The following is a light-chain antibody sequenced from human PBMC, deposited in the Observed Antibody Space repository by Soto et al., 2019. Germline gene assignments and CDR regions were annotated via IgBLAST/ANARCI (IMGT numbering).Light chain of an antibody. V-gene: IGKV1-5*03. CDR1: QSISTW. J-gene: IGKJ2*01. CDR2: KAS. CDR3: QQYNSYRYT. Sequence: DIQMTQSPSTLSASVGDRVTITCRASQSISTWLAWYQQKSGKAPKLLIYKASSLESGVPSRFSGSGSGTEFTLTISSLHPDDFATYYCQQYNSYRYTVGQGTKLEIK.